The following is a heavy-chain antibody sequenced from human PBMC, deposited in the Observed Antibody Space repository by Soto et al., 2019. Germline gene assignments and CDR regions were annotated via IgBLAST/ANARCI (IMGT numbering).Heavy chain of an antibody. Sequence: QVQLQESGPGLVKPSQTLSLTCAVSGGRITSGDYYWSWIRQPPGKGLEWIGYIYHTGSTYYNPSRSSRLTISIDTSKNQSSLRLSSVTAADTAVYYCARDSVSVPATMRWGYYYYGMDVWGQGTTVTVSS. V-gene: IGHV4-30-4*01. CDR3: ARDSVSVPATMRWGYYYYGMDV. D-gene: IGHD2-2*01. J-gene: IGHJ6*02. CDR1: GGRITSGDYY. CDR2: IYHTGST.